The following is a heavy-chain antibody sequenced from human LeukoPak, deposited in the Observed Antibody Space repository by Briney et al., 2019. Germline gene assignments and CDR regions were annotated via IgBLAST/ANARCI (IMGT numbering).Heavy chain of an antibody. J-gene: IGHJ4*02. CDR3: ARDMNSSGFGLSYFDY. Sequence: ASVKVSCKASGYTFTSYGISWVRQAPGQGLEWMGWISAYNGNTNYAQKLQGRVTMTTDTSTSTAYMELRGLRSDDTAVYYCARDMNSSGFGLSYFDYWGQGTLVTVSS. CDR1: GYTFTSYG. CDR2: ISAYNGNT. V-gene: IGHV1-18*01. D-gene: IGHD6-19*01.